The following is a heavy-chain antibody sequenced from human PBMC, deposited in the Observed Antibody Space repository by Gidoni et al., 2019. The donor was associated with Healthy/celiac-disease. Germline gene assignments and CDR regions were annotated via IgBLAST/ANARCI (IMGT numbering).Heavy chain of an antibody. J-gene: IGHJ5*02. Sequence: EVQLLESGGGLVQPGGSLRLSCAASGFTFSSYAMSWVRQAPGKGLEWVSVISGSGGSTYYADSVKGRFTISRDNSKNTLYLQMNSLRAEDTAVYYWAKDGYCSSTSCYMDWFDPWGQGTLVTVSS. CDR2: ISGSGGST. D-gene: IGHD2-2*02. CDR3: AKDGYCSSTSCYMDWFDP. V-gene: IGHV3-23*01. CDR1: GFTFSSYA.